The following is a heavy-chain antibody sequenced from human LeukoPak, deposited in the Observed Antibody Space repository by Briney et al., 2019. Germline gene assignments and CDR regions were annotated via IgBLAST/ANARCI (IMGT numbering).Heavy chain of an antibody. Sequence: GGSLRLSCATSGFNFRRYWMSWVRQAPGKGLEWVANIKQDGSEKNYLGSVKGRFTISRDNTKNSLYLEMNSLRAEDTAVYYCYCAVEDYRGQGTLVTVSS. CDR1: GFNFRRYW. CDR2: IKQDGSEK. J-gene: IGHJ4*02. V-gene: IGHV3-7*01. CDR3: YCAVEDY. D-gene: IGHD2-15*01.